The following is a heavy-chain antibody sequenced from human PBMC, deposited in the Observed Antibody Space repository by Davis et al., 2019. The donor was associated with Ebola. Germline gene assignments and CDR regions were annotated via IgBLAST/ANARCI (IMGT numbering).Heavy chain of an antibody. CDR2: ISSSGSTI. J-gene: IGHJ2*01. CDR3: ARRPAAIFRVRWYFDL. D-gene: IGHD2-2*01. CDR1: GFTFSDYY. V-gene: IGHV3-11*04. Sequence: GESLKISCAASGFTFSDYYMSWIRQAPGKGLEWVSYISSSGSTIYYADSVKGRFTISRDNAKNSLYLQMNSLRAEDTAVYYCARRPAAIFRVRWYFDLWGRGTLVTVSS.